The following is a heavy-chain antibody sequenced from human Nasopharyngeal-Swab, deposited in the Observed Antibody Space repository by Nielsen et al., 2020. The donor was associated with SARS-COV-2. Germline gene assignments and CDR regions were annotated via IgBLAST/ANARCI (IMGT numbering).Heavy chain of an antibody. CDR2: ISSVGSST. J-gene: IGHJ4*02. D-gene: IGHD5-18*01. CDR3: ARFQKYGYDFDY. V-gene: IGHV3-48*03. CDR1: GFSFISYE. Sequence: GGSLRLSCAAAGFSFISYEMNWVRQAPGKGLEWVSSISSVGSSTDYADSVKGRFTISRDNAKNSLHLVMNSLRAEDTAIYYCARFQKYGYDFDYWGQGTLVTVSS.